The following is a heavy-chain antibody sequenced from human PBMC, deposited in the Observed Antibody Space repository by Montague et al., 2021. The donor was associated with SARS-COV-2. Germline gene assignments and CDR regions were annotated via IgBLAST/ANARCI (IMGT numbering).Heavy chain of an antibody. CDR2: IYYSGST. J-gene: IGHJ5*02. Sequence: SETLSLTCTVSGGSINSTDYYWSWVRQPPGKGLEWIGYIYYSGSTNYNPSLETRVTISVDPSKNQFSLKLSSVTAADTAVYYCAREDRWNWFDPWGQGTLVIVSS. D-gene: IGHD5-24*01. V-gene: IGHV4-61*08. CDR3: AREDRWNWFDP. CDR1: GGSINSTDYY.